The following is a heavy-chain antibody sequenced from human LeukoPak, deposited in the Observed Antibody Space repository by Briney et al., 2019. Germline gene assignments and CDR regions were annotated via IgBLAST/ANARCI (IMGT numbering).Heavy chain of an antibody. CDR1: GFTFSSYA. CDR2: ISGSGGST. J-gene: IGHJ4*02. V-gene: IGHV3-23*01. D-gene: IGHD3-16*02. CDR3: AKSRHDYVWGSYPDSY. Sequence: GGSLRLSCAASGFTFSSYAMSWVRQAPGKGLEWVSAISGSGGSTYYADSVKGRFTIPRDNSKNTLYLQMNSLRAEDTAVYYCAKSRHDYVWGSYPDSYWGQGTLVTVSS.